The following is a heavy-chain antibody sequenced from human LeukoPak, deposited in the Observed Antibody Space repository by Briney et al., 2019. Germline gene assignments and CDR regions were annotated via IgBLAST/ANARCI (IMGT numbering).Heavy chain of an antibody. D-gene: IGHD2-8*02. CDR1: GFTFSSYA. V-gene: IGHV3-23*01. CDR3: AKALVGCTAFDC. CDR2: ISGSGGST. J-gene: IGHJ4*02. Sequence: GSLRLSCAASGFTFSSYAIGWVRQAPGKGLEWVSAISGSGGSTYYADSVKGRFNISSDNYKNTLYLQMNSLRAEHTAVYYCAKALVGCTAFDCWGRGTQVTVSS.